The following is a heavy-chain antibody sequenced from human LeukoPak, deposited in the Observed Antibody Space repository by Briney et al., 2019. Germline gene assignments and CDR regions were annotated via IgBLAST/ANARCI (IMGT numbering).Heavy chain of an antibody. CDR3: VKRTVNYPFDF. V-gene: IGHV3-23*01. D-gene: IGHD1-7*01. CDR2: ISGSGGST. CDR1: GFTLSSFA. J-gene: IGHJ4*02. Sequence: PGGSLRLSCAASGFTLSSFAMNWVRQAPGKGLEWVSAISGSGGSTFYADSVKGWFTISRDNSENTLYLQMNSLRAEDTAVYYCVKRTVNYPFDFWGQGTLLTVSS.